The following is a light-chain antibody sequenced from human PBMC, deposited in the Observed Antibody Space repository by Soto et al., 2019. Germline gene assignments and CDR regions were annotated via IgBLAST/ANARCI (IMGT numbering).Light chain of an antibody. CDR3: QQYGVTPPNS. CDR1: QIVSSTY. V-gene: IGKV3-20*01. CDR2: GAS. Sequence: EIVLTQSPGTLSLYPGERATLSCRASQIVSSTYLAWFQQKPGQAPRLLIYGASTRANGIPDRFSGSGSGTDSTLTISGLEPEDFALYYCQQYGVTPPNSFGGGTKVEV. J-gene: IGKJ4*01.